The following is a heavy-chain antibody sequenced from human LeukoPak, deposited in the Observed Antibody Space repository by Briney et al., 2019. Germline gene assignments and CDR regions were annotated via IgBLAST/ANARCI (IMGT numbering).Heavy chain of an antibody. CDR2: IYYSGTT. CDR3: ARGTSSGWYGFDS. Sequence: SETLSLTCAVSGGSISSYYWSWIRQPPGKGLEWIGYIYYSGTTNYNPSLKSRVTISVDTSKNQFSLKLNSVTAADTAVYYCARGTSSGWYGFDSWGQGTLVTVSS. D-gene: IGHD6-19*01. CDR1: GGSISSYY. V-gene: IGHV4-59*01. J-gene: IGHJ4*02.